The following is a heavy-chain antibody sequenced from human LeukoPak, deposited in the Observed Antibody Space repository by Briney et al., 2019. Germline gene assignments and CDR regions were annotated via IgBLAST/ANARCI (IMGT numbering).Heavy chain of an antibody. CDR2: IYYSGST. J-gene: IGHJ6*03. Sequence: SETLSLTCTVSGGSISSSSYYWGWIRQPPGKGLEWIGSIYYSGSTYYNPSLKSRVTISVDTSKNQFSLKLSSVTAADTAMYYCARHFRFLEWLPLYYYYYYMDVWGKGTTVTVSS. CDR3: ARHFRFLEWLPLYYYYYYMDV. CDR1: GGSISSSSYY. D-gene: IGHD3-3*01. V-gene: IGHV4-39*01.